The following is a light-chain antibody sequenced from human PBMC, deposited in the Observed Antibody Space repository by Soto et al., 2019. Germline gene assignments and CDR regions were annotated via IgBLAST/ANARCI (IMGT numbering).Light chain of an antibody. Sequence: EIVMTQSPATLSVSPGERATLSCRASQSVSSNLAWYQQKPGQAPRLLIYGASTRATGIPARFSGSGSGTEFTLTITSRQSEDFALYYCQQYSNWPPEYTFGQGTKLEIK. CDR3: QQYSNWPPEYT. V-gene: IGKV3-15*01. CDR1: QSVSSN. CDR2: GAS. J-gene: IGKJ2*01.